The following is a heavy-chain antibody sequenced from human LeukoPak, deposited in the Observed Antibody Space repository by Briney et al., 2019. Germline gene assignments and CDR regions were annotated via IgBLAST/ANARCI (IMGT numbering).Heavy chain of an antibody. CDR1: GFTFSSYA. CDR2: ISYDGSNK. Sequence: GGSLRLSCAASGFTFSSYAMHWVRQAPGKGLEWVAVISYDGSNKYYADSVKGRFTISRDNSKNTLYLQMNSLRAEDTAVYYCARVFCSGGSCYLPLDYWGQGTLVTVSS. J-gene: IGHJ4*02. V-gene: IGHV3-30-3*01. CDR3: ARVFCSGGSCYLPLDY. D-gene: IGHD2-15*01.